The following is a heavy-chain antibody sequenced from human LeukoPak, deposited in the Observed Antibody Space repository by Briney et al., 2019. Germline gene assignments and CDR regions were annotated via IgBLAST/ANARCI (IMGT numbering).Heavy chain of an antibody. Sequence: GGSLRLSCAAPGFTFNNYGMSWVRQAPGKGLEWVSGIGGSGFITYHADSVKGRFTISRDSSKNMLHLQMNSLRAEDTAVYYCAKDREQLASLDYWGQGTLVTVSS. CDR1: GFTFNNYG. D-gene: IGHD6-13*01. V-gene: IGHV3-23*01. CDR3: AKDREQLASLDY. CDR2: IGGSGFIT. J-gene: IGHJ4*02.